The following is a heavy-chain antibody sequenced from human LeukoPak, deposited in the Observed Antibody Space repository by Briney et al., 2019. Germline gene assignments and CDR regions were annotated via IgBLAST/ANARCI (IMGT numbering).Heavy chain of an antibody. CDR3: ARKHSSSAGSWFDP. CDR2: IIPIFGTA. V-gene: IGHV1-69*05. Sequence: ASVKVSCKASGGTFSSYAISWVRQAPGQGPEWMGGIIPIFGTANYAQKFQGRVTITTDESTSTAYMELSSLRSEDTAVYYCARKHSSSAGSWFDPWGQGTLVTVSS. CDR1: GGTFSSYA. J-gene: IGHJ5*02. D-gene: IGHD6-6*01.